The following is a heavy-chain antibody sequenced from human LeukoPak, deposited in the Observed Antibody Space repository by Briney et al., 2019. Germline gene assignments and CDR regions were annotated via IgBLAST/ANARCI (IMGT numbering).Heavy chain of an antibody. CDR2: IKQDGSDK. Sequence: GGSLRLSCVASGFTFSSFWLSWVRQAPGKGLEWVANIKQDGSDKYYVDSVKGRFTISRDNAKNSLYLQMNSLRVEDTAVYYCARERGVGAFDYWGQGTLVTVSS. CDR3: ARERGVGAFDY. D-gene: IGHD1-26*01. J-gene: IGHJ4*02. V-gene: IGHV3-7*01. CDR1: GFTFSSFW.